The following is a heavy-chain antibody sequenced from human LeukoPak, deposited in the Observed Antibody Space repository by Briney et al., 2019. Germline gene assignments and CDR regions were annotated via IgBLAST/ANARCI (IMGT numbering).Heavy chain of an antibody. V-gene: IGHV4-4*07. D-gene: IGHD3-3*01. CDR1: GGSISSYY. CDR2: IYTSGST. Sequence: SETLSLTCTVSGGSISSYYWSWIRQPAGKGLEWIGRIYTSGSTNYNPSLKSRVTISVDTSKNQFSLKLSSVTAADTAVYYCARDRVVTIFGVVINDAFDIWGQGTMVTVSS. J-gene: IGHJ3*02. CDR3: ARDRVVTIFGVVINDAFDI.